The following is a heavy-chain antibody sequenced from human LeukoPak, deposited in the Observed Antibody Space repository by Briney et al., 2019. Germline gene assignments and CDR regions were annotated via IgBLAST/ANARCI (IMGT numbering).Heavy chain of an antibody. CDR3: AKAYHTDSSRYVDY. CDR1: GFSFSSYG. CDR2: ISYDATNT. J-gene: IGHJ4*02. V-gene: IGHV3-30*18. D-gene: IGHD3-22*01. Sequence: SGRPLRLSCAVSGFSFSSYGMHWVRQAPGKGLDWLAVISYDATNTYYADSVKGRFTISRDISKSTLYLQMNSLRAEDTAVYYCAKAYHTDSSRYVDYWGQGTLVTVSS.